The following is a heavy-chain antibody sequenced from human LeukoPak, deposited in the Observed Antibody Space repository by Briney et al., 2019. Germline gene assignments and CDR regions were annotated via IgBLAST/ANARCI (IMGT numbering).Heavy chain of an antibody. CDR2: S. D-gene: IGHD6-13*01. Sequence: AETLSLTCTVSGGSITDYYWSWIRHSSGKGLEWIGYSPSLKTRVTISVGTSKNQFSLKLTSVTAADTAVYYCARSTFSSNWNLWGQGTLVTVSS. V-gene: IGHV4-59*08. J-gene: IGHJ4*02. CDR1: GGSITDYY. CDR3: ARSTFSSNWNL.